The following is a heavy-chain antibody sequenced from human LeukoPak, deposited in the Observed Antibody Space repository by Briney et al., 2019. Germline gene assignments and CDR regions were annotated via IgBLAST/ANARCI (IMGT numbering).Heavy chain of an antibody. V-gene: IGHV1-69*06. J-gene: IGHJ6*03. CDR3: ARNDFWSGYGALYYYYMDV. D-gene: IGHD3-3*01. CDR2: IIPILGTA. CDR1: GYTFTGYY. Sequence: SVKDSCMASGYTFTGYYMHWVRPAPGQGVEWMGGIIPILGTANYAQKFQGRVTITADKFTSTAYMELSSLRSEDTAVYYCARNDFWSGYGALYYYYMDVWGKGTTVTVSS.